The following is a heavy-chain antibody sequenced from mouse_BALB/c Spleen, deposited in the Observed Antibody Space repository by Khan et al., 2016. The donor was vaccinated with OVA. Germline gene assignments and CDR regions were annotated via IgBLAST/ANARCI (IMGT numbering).Heavy chain of an antibody. J-gene: IGHJ1*01. Sequence: EVELVESGGGSVQPGGSLRLSCATSGFTFTDYYMSWVRQPPGKALEWLGFIRNKANGYTTEYSASVQVRFTISSSHSHTFLYLQMNNLRAEDSATYYCTRETVVDIYWYFDVWGAGTTVTVSS. CDR3: TRETVVDIYWYFDV. CDR2: IRNKANGYTT. D-gene: IGHD1-1*01. CDR1: GFTFTDYY. V-gene: IGHV7-3*02.